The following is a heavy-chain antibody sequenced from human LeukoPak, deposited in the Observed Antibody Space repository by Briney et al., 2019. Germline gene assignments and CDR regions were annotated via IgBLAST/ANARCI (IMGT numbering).Heavy chain of an antibody. J-gene: IGHJ6*02. CDR2: IIPILGIA. V-gene: IGHV1-69*04. CDR3: ARSGDRYDILTGPSPRLYYYYGMDV. Sequence: ASVKVSCKASGGTFSSYAISWVRQAPGQGLEWMGRIIPILGIANCAQKFQGRVTITADKSTSTAYMELSSLRSEDTAVYYCARSGDRYDILTGPSPRLYYYYGMDVWGQGTTVTVSS. D-gene: IGHD3-9*01. CDR1: GGTFSSYA.